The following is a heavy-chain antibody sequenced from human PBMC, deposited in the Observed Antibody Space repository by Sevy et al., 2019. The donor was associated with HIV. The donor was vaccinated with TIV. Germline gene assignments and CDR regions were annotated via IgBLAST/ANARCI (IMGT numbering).Heavy chain of an antibody. V-gene: IGHV3-23*01. CDR3: AKEKGQLRVATSKGSFDY. J-gene: IGHJ4*02. Sequence: GGSLRLSCAASGFTFSSYAMSWVRQAPGKGLEWVSAISGSGGSTYYADSVKGRFTISRDNSKNTLYLQMNSLRAEDTAVYYCAKEKGQLRVATSKGSFDYWGQRTLVTVSS. CDR2: ISGSGGST. D-gene: IGHD5-12*01. CDR1: GFTFSSYA.